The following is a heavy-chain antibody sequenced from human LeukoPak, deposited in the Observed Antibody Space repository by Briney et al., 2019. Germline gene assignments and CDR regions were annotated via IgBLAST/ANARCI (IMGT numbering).Heavy chain of an antibody. D-gene: IGHD3-10*01. J-gene: IGHJ5*02. V-gene: IGHV1-8*01. Sequence: ASVKVSCKASGYTFTSYDINWVRQATGQGLEWMGWMNPNSGNTRYAQKFQGRVTMPRNTYISTAYMELSSLRSEDTDVYYCARGVRITMVRGVIFLGRFTPSNWFDPWGQGTLVTVSS. CDR2: MNPNSGNT. CDR3: ARGVRITMVRGVIFLGRFTPSNWFDP. CDR1: GYTFTSYD.